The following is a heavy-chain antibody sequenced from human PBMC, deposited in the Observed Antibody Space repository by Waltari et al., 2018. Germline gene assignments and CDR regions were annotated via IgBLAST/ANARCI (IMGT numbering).Heavy chain of an antibody. J-gene: IGHJ4*02. CDR1: GFTFSNYW. CDR2: IKQDGREK. D-gene: IGHD2-8*02. Sequence: EVQLVESGGGLVQPGGSLRLSCAASGFTFSNYWMSWVRQAPGKGREWVANIKQDGREKNYVDSVKGRFTISRDNAKNSLYLQMNSLRAEDTAVYYCARSGSEHDYWGQGTLVTVSS. CDR3: ARSGSEHDY. V-gene: IGHV3-7*01.